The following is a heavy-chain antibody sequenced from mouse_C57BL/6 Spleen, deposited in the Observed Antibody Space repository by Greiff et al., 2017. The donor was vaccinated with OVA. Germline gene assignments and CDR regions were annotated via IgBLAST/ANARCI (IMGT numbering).Heavy chain of an antibody. Sequence: EVQLVESGGGLVKPGGSLKLSCAASGFTFSDYGMHWVRQAPEKGLEWVAYISSGSSTIYYAATVKGRFTISRYNAKNPLFLQMTSLRSEDTAMYYCARRDYGSSAFDYWGQGTTLTVSS. D-gene: IGHD1-1*01. CDR1: GFTFSDYG. V-gene: IGHV5-17*01. CDR2: ISSGSSTI. J-gene: IGHJ2*01. CDR3: ARRDYGSSAFDY.